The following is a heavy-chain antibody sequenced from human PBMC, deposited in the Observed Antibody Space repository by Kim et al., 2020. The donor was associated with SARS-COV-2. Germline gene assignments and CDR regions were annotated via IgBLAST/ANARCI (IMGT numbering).Heavy chain of an antibody. CDR1: GGSISSSSYY. J-gene: IGHJ5*02. CDR3: ARGRGWYGYWFDP. Sequence: SETLSLTYTVSGGSISSSSYYWGWIRQPPGKGLEWIGSIYYSGSTYYNPSLKSRVTISVDTSKNQFSLKLSSVTAADTAVYYCARGRGWYGYWFDPWGQGTLVTVSS. CDR2: IYYSGST. V-gene: IGHV4-39*01. D-gene: IGHD6-19*01.